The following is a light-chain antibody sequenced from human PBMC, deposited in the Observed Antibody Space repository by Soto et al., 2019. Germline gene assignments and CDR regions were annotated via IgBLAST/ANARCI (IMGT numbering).Light chain of an antibody. Sequence: DIQMTQSPSTLSASVGDRVTITCRASQSIRSWLAWYQQKPGKAPKLLIYKASSLESGVPSRFSGSGSGTEFTLTISSLQPDDFATYYCQKYNSYSSFGPGTKVDIK. CDR3: QKYNSYSS. CDR2: KAS. V-gene: IGKV1-5*03. CDR1: QSIRSW. J-gene: IGKJ3*01.